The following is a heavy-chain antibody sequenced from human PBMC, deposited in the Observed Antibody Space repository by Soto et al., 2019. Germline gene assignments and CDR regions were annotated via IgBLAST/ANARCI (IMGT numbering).Heavy chain of an antibody. CDR2: SWNDGSNE. CDR3: ARDILPFDTSGTIDY. J-gene: IGHJ4*01. D-gene: IGHD3-22*01. V-gene: IGHV3-33*01. Sequence: QVWLVESGGGVVQPGRSLRLSCVASGFTFNTYGLHWVRQAPGKGLKWLAVSWNDGSNEYYADSVKGRFTISRDNSKNTLYLQIHSLRAEDTGVYFCARDILPFDTSGTIDYWGQRTLVTVSS. CDR1: GFTFNTYG.